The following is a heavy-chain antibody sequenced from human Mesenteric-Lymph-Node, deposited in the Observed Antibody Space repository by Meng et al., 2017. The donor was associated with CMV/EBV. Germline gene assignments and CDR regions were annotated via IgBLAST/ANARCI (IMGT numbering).Heavy chain of an antibody. CDR2: ISWNSGSI. CDR3: ATIYYDFWSGHDY. CDR1: GFTFDDYA. V-gene: IGHV3-9*01. D-gene: IGHD3-3*01. J-gene: IGHJ4*02. Sequence: SLKISCAASGFTFDDYAMHWVRQAPGKGLEWVSGISWNSGSIGYADSVKGRFTISRDNAKNSLYLQMNSLRAEDTAVYYCATIYYDFWSGHDYWGQGTLVTVSS.